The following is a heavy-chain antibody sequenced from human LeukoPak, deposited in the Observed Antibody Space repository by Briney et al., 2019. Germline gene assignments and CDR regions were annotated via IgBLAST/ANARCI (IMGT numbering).Heavy chain of an antibody. Sequence: PGRSLRLSCAASGFTFSSYAMHWVRQAPGKGLEWVAVISYDGSNKYYADSVKGRFTISRDNSKNTLYLQMNSLRAKDTAVYYCARDRQQLGIFDYWGQGTLVTVSS. CDR1: GFTFSSYA. J-gene: IGHJ4*02. D-gene: IGHD6-13*01. CDR2: ISYDGSNK. CDR3: ARDRQQLGIFDY. V-gene: IGHV3-30*04.